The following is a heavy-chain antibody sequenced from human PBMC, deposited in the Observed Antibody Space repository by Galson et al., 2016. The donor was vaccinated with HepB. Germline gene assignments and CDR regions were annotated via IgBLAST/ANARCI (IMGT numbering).Heavy chain of an antibody. J-gene: IGHJ4*02. Sequence: SLRLSCAASGFTLSSYVMHWVRQAPGKGLEWVAVTLYDGSNKYYADSVKGRFTISRDNSKNTLYLQMNNLRVEDTAVYYCARYYGDYRAFDYWGQGTLVSVSS. V-gene: IGHV3-33*05. CDR2: TLYDGSNK. D-gene: IGHD4-17*01. CDR1: GFTLSSYV. CDR3: ARYYGDYRAFDY.